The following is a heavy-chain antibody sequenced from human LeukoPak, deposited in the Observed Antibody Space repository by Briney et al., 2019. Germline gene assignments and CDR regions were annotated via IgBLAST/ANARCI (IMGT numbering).Heavy chain of an antibody. CDR1: GFTFNTYS. Sequence: PGGSLRLSCAASGFTFNTYSVNWVRQAPGKGLEWVSSISSGSSYIFYADSMKGRFTISRDNAKTSLYLQMNSLRAEDTAVYYCARQVGVEDAFDIWGHGKNVSVSS. D-gene: IGHD1-26*01. CDR3: ARQVGVEDAFDI. CDR2: ISSGSSYI. J-gene: IGHJ3*02. V-gene: IGHV3-21*01.